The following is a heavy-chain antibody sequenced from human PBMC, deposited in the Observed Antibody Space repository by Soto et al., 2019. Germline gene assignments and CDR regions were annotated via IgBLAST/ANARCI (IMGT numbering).Heavy chain of an antibody. CDR2: ISSSSSTI. Sequence: GGSLRLSCAASGFTFSSYSMNWVRQAPGKGLEWVSYISSSSSTIYYADSVKGRFTISRDNAKNSLYLQMNSLRDEDTAVYYCAREGYSSSWDYYYYGMDVWGQGTTVTVSS. J-gene: IGHJ6*02. D-gene: IGHD6-13*01. V-gene: IGHV3-48*02. CDR1: GFTFSSYS. CDR3: AREGYSSSWDYYYYGMDV.